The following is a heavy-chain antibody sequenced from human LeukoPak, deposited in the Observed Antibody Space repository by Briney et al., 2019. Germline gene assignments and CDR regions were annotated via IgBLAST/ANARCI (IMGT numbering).Heavy chain of an antibody. D-gene: IGHD4-23*01. CDR3: AKDRQGDVTPYAFDI. Sequence: GGSLRLSCAASGSTFSNAWMSLVRQAPGKGLEWVAVISGSGGNTYYADSVKGRFTISRDNSKNTLYLQMNSLRAEDTAVYYCAKDRQGDVTPYAFDIWGQGTMVTVSS. CDR2: ISGSGGNT. CDR1: GSTFSNAW. J-gene: IGHJ3*02. V-gene: IGHV3-23*01.